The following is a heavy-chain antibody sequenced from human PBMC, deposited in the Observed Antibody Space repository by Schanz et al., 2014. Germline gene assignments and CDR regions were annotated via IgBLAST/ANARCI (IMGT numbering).Heavy chain of an antibody. CDR1: GFTFSSYG. CDR2: ISYDGNNE. V-gene: IGHV3-30*18. CDR3: AKEKGGHSGYDLVS. J-gene: IGHJ5*02. D-gene: IGHD5-12*01. Sequence: QVPLVESGGGVVQPRRSRRLSCEASGFTFSSYGMHWVRQAPGKGLEWVAVISYDGNNEDYADSVKGRFTISRDNSKNMVFLQMTSLRAEDTAVYYCAKEKGGHSGYDLVSWGQGTLLIVSS.